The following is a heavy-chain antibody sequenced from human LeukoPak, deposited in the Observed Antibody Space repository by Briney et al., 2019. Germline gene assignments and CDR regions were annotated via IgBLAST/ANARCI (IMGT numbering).Heavy chain of an antibody. V-gene: IGHV1-18*01. D-gene: IGHD4-11*01. CDR2: ISAYNGNT. CDR1: GYTFTSYG. Sequence: ASVKVSCKASGYTFTSYGISWVRQAPGQGLEWMGWISAYNGNTNYAQKLQGRVTMTTDTSTTTAYMELRSLSSDDTAVYYCARATTVTTPYYYYYMDVWGKGTTVTVSS. CDR3: ARATTVTTPYYYYYMDV. J-gene: IGHJ6*03.